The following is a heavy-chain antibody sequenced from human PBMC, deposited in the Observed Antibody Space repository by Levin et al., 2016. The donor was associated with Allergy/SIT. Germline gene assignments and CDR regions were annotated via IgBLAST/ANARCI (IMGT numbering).Heavy chain of an antibody. V-gene: IGHV3-23*01. CDR3: AKSRGSSWYYYYMDV. CDR2: ISGSGGST. J-gene: IGHJ6*03. D-gene: IGHD6-13*01. Sequence: WIRQPPGKGLEWVSAISGSGGSTYYADSVKGRFTISRDNSKNTLYLQMNSLRAEDTAVYYCAKSRGSSWYYYYMDVWGKGTTVTVSS.